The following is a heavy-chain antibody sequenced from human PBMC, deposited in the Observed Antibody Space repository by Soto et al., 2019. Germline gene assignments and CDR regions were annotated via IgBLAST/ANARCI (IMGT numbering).Heavy chain of an antibody. CDR3: ARDFDSSGWVVYAFDI. J-gene: IGHJ3*02. V-gene: IGHV3-33*01. CDR1: GFTFSSYG. D-gene: IGHD6-19*01. CDR2: IWYDGSNK. Sequence: GGSLRLSCAASGFTFSSYGMHWVRQAPGKGLEWVAVIWYDGSNKYYADSAKGRFTISRDNSKNTLYLQMNSLRAEDTAVYYCARDFDSSGWVVYAFDIWGQGTMVTVSS.